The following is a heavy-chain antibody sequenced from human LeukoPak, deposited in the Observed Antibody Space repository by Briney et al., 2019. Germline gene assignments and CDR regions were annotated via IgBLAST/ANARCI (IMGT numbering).Heavy chain of an antibody. CDR2: INPNSDGK. CDR1: GYTFTGYY. D-gene: IGHD6-13*01. V-gene: IGHV1-2*06. J-gene: IGHJ4*02. CDR3: ARDRGSSRNYYFDY. Sequence: ASVKVSCKASGYTFTGYYMHWVRQAPGQGLEWMGRINPNSDGKNYAQKFQGRVTMTRDTSISTAYMELSRLRSDDTAVYYCARDRGSSRNYYFDYWGQGTLVTVSS.